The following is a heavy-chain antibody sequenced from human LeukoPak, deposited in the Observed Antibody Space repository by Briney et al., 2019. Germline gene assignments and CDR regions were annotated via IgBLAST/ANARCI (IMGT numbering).Heavy chain of an antibody. J-gene: IGHJ4*02. V-gene: IGHV4-31*03. CDR1: GGSISSGGYY. CDR2: IYYSGST. D-gene: IGHD3-22*01. CDR3: ARLVGGYLQADY. Sequence: SEILSLTCTVSGGSISSGGYYWSWTRQHPGKGLEWIGYIYYSGSTYYNPSLKSRVTISVDTPKNQFSLKLSSVTAADTAVYYCARLVGGYLQADYWGQGTLVTVSS.